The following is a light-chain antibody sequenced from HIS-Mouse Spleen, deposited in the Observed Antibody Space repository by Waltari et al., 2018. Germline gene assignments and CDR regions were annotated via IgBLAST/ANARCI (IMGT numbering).Light chain of an antibody. V-gene: IGLV2-11*01. Sequence: QSALTQPRPVSGSPGQSVTISCTGTSSDFGGYNYVSWYQQHPGKAPKLMIYDVRKRPSGVPDRFSGSKSGNTASLTISGLQAEDEADYYCCSYAGSYTLVFGGGTKLTVL. CDR3: CSYAGSYTLV. CDR2: DVR. J-gene: IGLJ2*01. CDR1: SSDFGGYNY.